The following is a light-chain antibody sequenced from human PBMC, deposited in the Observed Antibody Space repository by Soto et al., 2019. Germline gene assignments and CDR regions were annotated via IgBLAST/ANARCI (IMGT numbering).Light chain of an antibody. CDR3: QSYDSSLRGV. J-gene: IGLJ2*01. Sequence: QSVLTQPPSVSGAPGQRVTISCTGSSCNIGAGYDVHWYQQLPGTDPKLLIYGNSNRPSGVPDRFSGSKSGTSASLAITGLQAEDEADDYCQSYDSSLRGVFGGGTKLTVL. CDR1: SCNIGAGYD. CDR2: GNS. V-gene: IGLV1-40*01.